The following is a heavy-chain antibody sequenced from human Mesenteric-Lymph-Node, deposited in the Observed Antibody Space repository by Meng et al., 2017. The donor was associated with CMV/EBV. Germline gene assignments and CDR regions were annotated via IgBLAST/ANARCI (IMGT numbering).Heavy chain of an antibody. V-gene: IGHV4-34*01. CDR1: GASFSDYY. D-gene: IGHD2-2*01. Sequence: SETLSLTCAVYGASFSDYYWNWIRQPPGKGLEWIGEINHSGSTNYNPSLKSRVTISVDTSKNQFSLKLSSVTAADTAVYYCARVGCSSTSCYFDYWGQGTLVTVSS. J-gene: IGHJ4*02. CDR3: ARVGCSSTSCYFDY. CDR2: INHSGST.